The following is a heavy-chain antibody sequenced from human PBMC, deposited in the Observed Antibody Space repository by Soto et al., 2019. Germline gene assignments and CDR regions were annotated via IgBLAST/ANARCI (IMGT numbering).Heavy chain of an antibody. CDR1: GFSLSTSGVG. CDR2: IYWDDDK. D-gene: IGHD2-15*01. Sequence: QITLKESGPTLVKPTQTLTLTCTFSGFSLSTSGVGVGWIRQPPGKALEWLALIYWDDDKRYSPSLKSRLTLTKDTSKNQVVLTMTNMDPVDTATYYCAHRSSYCIYGNCYSGFDYWGQGTLVTVSS. CDR3: AHRSSYCIYGNCYSGFDY. V-gene: IGHV2-5*02. J-gene: IGHJ4*02.